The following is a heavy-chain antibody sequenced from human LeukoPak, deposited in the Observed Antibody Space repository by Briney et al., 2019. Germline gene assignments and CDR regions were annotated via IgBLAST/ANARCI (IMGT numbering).Heavy chain of an antibody. CDR3: AKGLTYYYDSSGYYYYYYMDV. D-gene: IGHD3-22*01. J-gene: IGHJ6*03. Sequence: GGSLRLSCAASGFTFSSYGMHWVRQAPGKGLEWVAFIRYDGSNKYYADSVKGRFTISRDNSKNTLYLQMNSLRAEDTAVYYCAKGLTYYYDSSGYYYYYYMDVWGEGTTVTVSS. CDR1: GFTFSSYG. CDR2: IRYDGSNK. V-gene: IGHV3-30*02.